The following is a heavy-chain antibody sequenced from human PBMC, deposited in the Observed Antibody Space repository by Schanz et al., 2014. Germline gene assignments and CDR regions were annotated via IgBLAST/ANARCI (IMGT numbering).Heavy chain of an antibody. D-gene: IGHD6-6*01. CDR3: ARDQSPYTNSSDVRYFDY. CDR1: GYTLSAYS. J-gene: IGHJ4*02. V-gene: IGHV1-46*01. CDR2: VNPSVRGT. Sequence: QVQLVQSWAEVKGPGASVKVSCKASGYTLSAYSLHWVRQAPGQGLEWMGIVNPSVRGTHFAREFQGRVTVTSDTSTSTAYMDLRSLRSDDTAVYYCARDQSPYTNSSDVRYFDYWGQGSLVTVSA.